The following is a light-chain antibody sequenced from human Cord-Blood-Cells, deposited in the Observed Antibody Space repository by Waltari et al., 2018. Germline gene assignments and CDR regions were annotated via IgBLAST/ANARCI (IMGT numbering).Light chain of an antibody. CDR3: AAWDDSLNGYV. Sequence: QSALTQPASVSGSPGQRVTISCSGSSSNIGSNTVNWYQQLPGTAPKLLNYSTNQRPSGVPDRFSGSQSGTSAALAISGLQSEDEADYYCAAWDDSLNGYVFGTGTKVTVL. CDR1: SSNIGSNT. CDR2: STN. V-gene: IGLV1-44*01. J-gene: IGLJ1*01.